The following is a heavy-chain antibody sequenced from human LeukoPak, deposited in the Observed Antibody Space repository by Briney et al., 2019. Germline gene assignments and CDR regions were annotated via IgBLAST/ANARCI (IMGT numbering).Heavy chain of an antibody. CDR1: GGSISNYY. J-gene: IGHJ4*02. CDR3: ARQGGYSSSPDY. D-gene: IGHD6-13*01. CDR2: IYYSGST. V-gene: IGHV4-59*08. Sequence: PSETLSLTCTVSGGSISNYYWSWIRQPPGKGLEWIGYIYYSGSTNYNPSLKSRVTISVDTSKKQFSLKLSSVTAADTAVYYCARQGGYSSSPDYWGLGTLVTVSS.